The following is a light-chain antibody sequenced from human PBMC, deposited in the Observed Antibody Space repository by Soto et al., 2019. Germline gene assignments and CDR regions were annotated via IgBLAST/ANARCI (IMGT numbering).Light chain of an antibody. CDR3: SSYTSSTTVV. Sequence: SYELTQPPSVSVAPGQTATITCGEHNIGRKSVHWYQQKSGQAPVLVLYADNDRPSGIPERFSGSNSGDTASLTISGLQAEDEADYYCSSYTSSTTVVFGGGTKLTVL. CDR1: NIGRKS. CDR2: ADN. V-gene: IGLV3-21*02. J-gene: IGLJ2*01.